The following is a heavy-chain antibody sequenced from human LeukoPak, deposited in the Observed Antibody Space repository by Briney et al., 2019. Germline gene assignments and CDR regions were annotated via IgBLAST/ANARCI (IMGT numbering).Heavy chain of an antibody. CDR3: AKDPLYYDILIGPDY. Sequence: PGRSLRLSCAASGFTFSCYGMHWVRQAPGKGLEWVAVISYDGSNKYYADSVKGRFTISRDNSKNTLYLQMNSLRAEDTSVCYCAKDPLYYDILIGPDYWGQGTLVTVSS. CDR1: GFTFSCYG. J-gene: IGHJ4*02. D-gene: IGHD3-9*01. V-gene: IGHV3-30*18. CDR2: ISYDGSNK.